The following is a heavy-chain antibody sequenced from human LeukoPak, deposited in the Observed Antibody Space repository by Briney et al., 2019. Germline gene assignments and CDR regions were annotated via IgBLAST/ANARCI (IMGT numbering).Heavy chain of an antibody. Sequence: SETLSLTCTVSGASVSSSYWNWIRQPPGKGLEWIGYIHYSGSTNYNPSLKSRVTMSVDTSKNQFSLNLNSVTAADTAMYYCARAYSIAAVFDYWGQGTLVTVSS. V-gene: IGHV4-59*02. CDR3: ARAYSIAAVFDY. J-gene: IGHJ4*02. D-gene: IGHD6-13*01. CDR2: IHYSGST. CDR1: GASVSSSY.